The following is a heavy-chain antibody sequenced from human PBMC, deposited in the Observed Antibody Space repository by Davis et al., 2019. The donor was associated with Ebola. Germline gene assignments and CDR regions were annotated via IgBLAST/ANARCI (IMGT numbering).Heavy chain of an antibody. D-gene: IGHD6-19*01. CDR2: IKQDGSEK. V-gene: IGHV3-7*01. J-gene: IGHJ4*02. CDR3: ASHSGRAPPLD. Sequence: PGGSLRLSCAASGFTFSSYWMSWVRQAPGKGLEWVANIKQDGSEKYYVDSVKGRFTISRGSAKNSLYLQMNSLRAEDTAVYYCASHSGRAPPLDWGQGTLVTVSS. CDR1: GFTFSSYW.